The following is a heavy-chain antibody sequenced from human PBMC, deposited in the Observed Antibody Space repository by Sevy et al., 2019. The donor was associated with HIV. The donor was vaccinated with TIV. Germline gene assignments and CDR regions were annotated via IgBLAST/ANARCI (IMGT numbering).Heavy chain of an antibody. Sequence: GGSLRLSCAASGFTFSSYSMNWVRQAPGKGLEWVAVIWHDGNYKYYADSVKGRFTISRDNSKNTLYLQMNSLRGDDSAVYFCARDPLYYSHRDSYHLKYYFDYWGQGTQVTVSS. D-gene: IGHD3-10*01. V-gene: IGHV3-33*08. CDR3: ARDPLYYSHRDSYHLKYYFDY. J-gene: IGHJ4*02. CDR2: IWHDGNYK. CDR1: GFTFSSYS.